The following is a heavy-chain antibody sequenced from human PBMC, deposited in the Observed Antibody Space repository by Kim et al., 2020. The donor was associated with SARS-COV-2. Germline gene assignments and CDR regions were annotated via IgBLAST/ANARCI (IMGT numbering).Heavy chain of an antibody. CDR2: ISGNDAST. CDR1: GFTFSSYG. J-gene: IGHJ4*02. CDR3: AKGRAATYYFDY. V-gene: IGHV3-23*01. Sequence: GGSLRLSCAASGFTFSSYGMSWVRQAPGKGLEWVSGISGNDASTDYADSVKGRFTISRDNSKNTLYLQMSSLRAEDTAVYYCAKGRAATYYFDYWGQGTLVTVSS. D-gene: IGHD6-13*01.